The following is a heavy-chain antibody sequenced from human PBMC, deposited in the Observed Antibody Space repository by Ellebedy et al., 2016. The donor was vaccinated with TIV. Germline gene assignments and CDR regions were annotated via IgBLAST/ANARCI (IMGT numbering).Heavy chain of an antibody. D-gene: IGHD3-22*01. J-gene: IGHJ4*02. V-gene: IGHV3-9*03. CDR2: INWNGGAI. CDR1: GFTFDDYA. Sequence: PGGSLRPSCAASGFTFDDYAMHWVRQAPGKGLEWVSTINWNGGAIAYADSVKGRFTISRDNAKNTLYLQMNSLRPEDMALYYCVKGGGSIVANGLDYWGQGTQVAVSS. CDR3: VKGGGSIVANGLDY.